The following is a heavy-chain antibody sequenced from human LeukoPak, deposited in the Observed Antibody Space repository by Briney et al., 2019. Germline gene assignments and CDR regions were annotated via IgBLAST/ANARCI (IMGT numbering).Heavy chain of an antibody. CDR2: ISGSGGST. CDR1: GFTFSSYA. Sequence: PGGSLRLSCAASGFTFSSYAMSWVRQAPGKGLEWVSAISGSGGSTYYADSVKGRFTISGDNSKNTLYLQMNSLRAEDTAVYYCAKCSHSSGYYSDFDYWGQGTLVTVSS. V-gene: IGHV3-23*01. J-gene: IGHJ4*02. CDR3: AKCSHSSGYYSDFDY. D-gene: IGHD3-22*01.